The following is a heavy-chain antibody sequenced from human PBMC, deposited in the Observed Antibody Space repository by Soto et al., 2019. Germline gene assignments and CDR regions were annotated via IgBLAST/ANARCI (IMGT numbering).Heavy chain of an antibody. J-gene: IGHJ6*03. CDR1: GFTFSSYS. V-gene: IGHV3-21*01. D-gene: IGHD3-9*01. CDR2: ISSSSSYI. CDR3: ARGHRDILTGYLHYYYMDV. Sequence: GESLKISCAASGFTFSSYSMNWVRQAPGKGLEWVSSISSSSSYIYYADSVKGRFTISRDNAKNSLYLQMNSLRAEDTAVYYCARGHRDILTGYLHYYYMDVWAKGPRSPSP.